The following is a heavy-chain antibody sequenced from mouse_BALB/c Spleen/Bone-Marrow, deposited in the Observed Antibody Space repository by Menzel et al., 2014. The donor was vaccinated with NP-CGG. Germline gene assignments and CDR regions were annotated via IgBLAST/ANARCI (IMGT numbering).Heavy chain of an antibody. CDR2: INPSNGGT. D-gene: IGHD1-2*01. CDR3: TRLSLLRGYFDY. V-gene: IGHV1S81*02. CDR1: GYTFTSYY. Sequence: QVHLQQPGAELVKPGTSVKLSCKASGYTFTSYYIYWVKQRPGQGLKWIGEINPSNGGTNFNEKFKSKATLTVDKSSSTAYMQLSSLTSEDSAVYYCTRLSLLRGYFDYWGQGTTLTVSS. J-gene: IGHJ2*01.